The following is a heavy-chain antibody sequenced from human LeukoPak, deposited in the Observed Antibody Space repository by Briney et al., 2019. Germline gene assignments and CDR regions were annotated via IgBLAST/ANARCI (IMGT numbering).Heavy chain of an antibody. CDR2: IYYSGST. J-gene: IGHJ4*02. V-gene: IGHV4-61*01. CDR1: GGSVSSGNYY. D-gene: IGHD3-22*01. CDR3: ARGMVYYDSSGYSH. Sequence: SETLSLTCTVSGGSVSSGNYYWSWIRQPPGKGLEWIGYIYYSGSTNYNPSLKSRVTISVDTSKNQFSLKLSSVTAADTAVYYCARGMVYYDSSGYSHWGQGTLVTVSS.